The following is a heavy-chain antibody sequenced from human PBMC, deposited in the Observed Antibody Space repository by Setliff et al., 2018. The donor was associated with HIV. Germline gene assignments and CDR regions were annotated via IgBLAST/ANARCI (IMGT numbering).Heavy chain of an antibody. CDR1: GFTFSSYS. D-gene: IGHD6-19*01. CDR3: ARVGGQEEWLAPSMYNWFDP. J-gene: IGHJ5*02. Sequence: GGSLRLSCAASGFTFSSYSMNWVRQAPGKGLEWVSSISSSSSYIYYADSVKGRFTISRDNAKNSLYLQMNGLRAEDTAVYYCARVGGQEEWLAPSMYNWFDPWGQGTLVTVSS. CDR2: ISSSSSYI. V-gene: IGHV3-21*01.